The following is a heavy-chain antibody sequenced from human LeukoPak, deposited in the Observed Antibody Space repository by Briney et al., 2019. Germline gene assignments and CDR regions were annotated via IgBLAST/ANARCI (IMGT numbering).Heavy chain of an antibody. CDR3: ARDQITGTNYNYYYYYGMDV. D-gene: IGHD1-7*01. CDR2: IIPIFGTA. Sequence: SVNVSCKASGGTFSSYAISWVRQAPGQGLEWMGGIIPIFGTANYAQKFQGRVTITADESTSTAYMELSSLRSEDTAVYYCARDQITGTNYNYYYYYGMDVWGQGTTVTVSS. CDR1: GGTFSSYA. V-gene: IGHV1-69*13. J-gene: IGHJ6*02.